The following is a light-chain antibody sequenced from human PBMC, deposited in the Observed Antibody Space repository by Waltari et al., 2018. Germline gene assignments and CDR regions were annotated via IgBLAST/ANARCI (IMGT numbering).Light chain of an antibody. CDR1: QVIANF. V-gene: IGKV1-9*01. CDR2: GAS. J-gene: IGKJ4*01. Sequence: LLTQSPSSLSASVGDRVTITCRASQVIANFLAWYQQKPGQAPKLLIYGASTLQTGVPSRFSGSGFGTDFSLTISSLQPEDFATYYCQQLNSYLPFGGGTKVEIK. CDR3: QQLNSYLP.